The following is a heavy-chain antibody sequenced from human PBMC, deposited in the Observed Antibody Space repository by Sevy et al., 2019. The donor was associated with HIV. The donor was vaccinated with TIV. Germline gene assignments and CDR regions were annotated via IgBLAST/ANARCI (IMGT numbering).Heavy chain of an antibody. V-gene: IGHV3-7*01. CDR1: GFTFSNNW. Sequence: GGSLRLSCVASGFTFSNNWMTWVRQAPGKGLQWVANIKQDGSEKYFVDSVKGRFIISRDNAKNSRYLQMSSLRVEDTAVYYCARGIFGSGSRLGLGYWGQGTLVTVSS. CDR2: IKQDGSEK. D-gene: IGHD3-10*01. J-gene: IGHJ4*02. CDR3: ARGIFGSGSRLGLGY.